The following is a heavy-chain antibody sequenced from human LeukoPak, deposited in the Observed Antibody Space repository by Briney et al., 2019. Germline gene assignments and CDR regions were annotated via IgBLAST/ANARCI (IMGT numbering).Heavy chain of an antibody. V-gene: IGHV1-69*06. CDR2: IIPIFGTA. CDR3: ARGYSYAETTFDY. J-gene: IGHJ4*02. CDR1: GGTFSSYA. Sequence: SVKVSCKASGGTFSSYAISWVRQAPGQGLEWMGGIIPIFGTANYAQKFQGRVTITADKSTSTAYMELSNLRSEDTAVYYYARGYSYAETTFDYWGQGTLVTVSS. D-gene: IGHD5-18*01.